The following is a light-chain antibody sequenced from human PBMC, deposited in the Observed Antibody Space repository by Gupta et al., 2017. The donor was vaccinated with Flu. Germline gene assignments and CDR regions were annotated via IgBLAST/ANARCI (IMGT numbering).Light chain of an antibody. CDR3: QVSDTTSDHVV. Sequence: SYVLTQPPSVSVAPGQTAWITCGGNNIGSKYVYWYQRKPAQAPVWVVDYDKHRPSGITARFSCSTSGNNATPPTRSAQAGDEGDDYCQVSDTTSDHVVFGTVTRLTVL. V-gene: IGLV3-21*02. CDR2: YDK. CDR1: NIGSKY. J-gene: IGLJ1*01.